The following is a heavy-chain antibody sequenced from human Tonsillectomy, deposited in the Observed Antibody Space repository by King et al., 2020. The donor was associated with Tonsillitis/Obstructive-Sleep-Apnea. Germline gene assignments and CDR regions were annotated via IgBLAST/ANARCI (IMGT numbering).Heavy chain of an antibody. CDR3: ASERSGYPYFFDY. Sequence: QLQESGPGLVKPSETLSLTCTVSGGSISSYYWTWIRPPPGKGLEWIGYIYYSGSTNCNPSLKSRVTISVDTSKNQFSLKLSSVTAADTAVYYCASERSGYPYFFDYWGQGTLVTVSS. J-gene: IGHJ4*02. V-gene: IGHV4-59*01. CDR2: IYYSGST. CDR1: GGSISSYY. D-gene: IGHD3-3*01.